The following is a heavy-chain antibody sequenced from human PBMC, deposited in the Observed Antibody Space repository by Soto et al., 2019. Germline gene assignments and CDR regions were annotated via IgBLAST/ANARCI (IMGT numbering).Heavy chain of an antibody. CDR3: VRDYYDTSGYPNTFDM. CDR2: ISRTSDI. J-gene: IGHJ3*02. V-gene: IGHV3-21*01. CDR1: GSTFSSYS. D-gene: IGHD3-22*01. Sequence: GGSLRLSCAASGSTFSSYSMNWVRQAPGKGLEWVSSISRTSDIYYADSVKGRFTISRDNAKNSLYLDLTRLRAEDTAVYFCVRDYYDTSGYPNTFDMWGQGTMVTVSS.